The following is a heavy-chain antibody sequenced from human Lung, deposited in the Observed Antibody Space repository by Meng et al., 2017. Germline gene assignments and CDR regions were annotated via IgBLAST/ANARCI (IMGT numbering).Heavy chain of an antibody. CDR2: ISAYNGNT. Sequence: ASVKVSCKASGYTFTSYGISWVRQAPGQGLEWMGWISAYNGNTNYAQKLQGRVTMTTDTSTSTAYMERRSLRSDDTAVYYCARDYGSGSYRGYYYYGMDVWGQGTMVTVSS. V-gene: IGHV1-18*01. CDR3: ARDYGSGSYRGYYYYGMDV. CDR1: GYTFTSYG. D-gene: IGHD3-10*01. J-gene: IGHJ6*02.